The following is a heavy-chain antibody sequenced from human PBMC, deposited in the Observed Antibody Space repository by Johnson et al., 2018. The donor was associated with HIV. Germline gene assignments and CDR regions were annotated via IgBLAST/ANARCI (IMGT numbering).Heavy chain of an antibody. Sequence: VQLVESGGGLIQPGGSLRLSCAASGFTVSSNYMSWVRQAPGKGLEWVSLISSGGITYYADSVKGRFTLSRDNSKNKLYLQMNSMRDEDTAVYYCALLPTAGCSGGSGYPDAFDIWGQGTMVTVSS. CDR1: GFTVSSNY. V-gene: IGHV3-53*01. D-gene: IGHD2-15*01. J-gene: IGHJ3*02. CDR3: ALLPTAGCSGGSGYPDAFDI. CDR2: ISSGGIT.